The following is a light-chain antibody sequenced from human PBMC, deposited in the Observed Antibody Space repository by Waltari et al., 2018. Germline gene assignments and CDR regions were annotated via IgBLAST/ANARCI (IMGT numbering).Light chain of an antibody. CDR2: GAS. Sequence: EIVLTQSPATLSLSPGERATLSCWASQSVSSSALAWYQQRPGRAPRLLIDGASNRATGIPDRFGGSGSGTDFTLIINRLEPEDFAVYYCQQYGNSPYTFGQGTKLEIK. CDR3: QQYGNSPYT. CDR1: QSVSSSA. J-gene: IGKJ2*01. V-gene: IGKV3-20*01.